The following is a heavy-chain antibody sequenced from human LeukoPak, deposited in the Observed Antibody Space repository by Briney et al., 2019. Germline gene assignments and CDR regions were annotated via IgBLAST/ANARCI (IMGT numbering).Heavy chain of an antibody. CDR1: GYTFTCYV. CDR3: ARSLDSSQSWSDD. CDR2: ISAYNGNT. V-gene: IGHV1-18*01. J-gene: IGHJ5*02. Sequence: ASVTVSCKASGYTFTCYVISGVRPAPGQGLAGVGWISAYNGNTNYAQKLHGRVTMTPDTSTSTAYMELRSLRSDDTAVYYCARSLDSSQSWSDDWGQGTLDTVSS. D-gene: IGHD1-1*01.